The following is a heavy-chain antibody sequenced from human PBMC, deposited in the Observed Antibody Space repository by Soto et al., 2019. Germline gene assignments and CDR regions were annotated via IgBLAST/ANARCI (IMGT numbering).Heavy chain of an antibody. D-gene: IGHD3-10*01. CDR2: IYHSGST. V-gene: IGHV4-30-2*01. CDR3: AREWFGAGGGMDV. CDR1: GGSISSGGYS. J-gene: IGHJ6*02. Sequence: QLQLQESGSGLVKPSQTLSLTCAVSGGSISSGGYSWSWIRQPPGKGLEWIGYIYHSGSTYYNPSLQGRVPISGERSKNQFPLKLSSLAAADTAGYYCAREWFGAGGGMDVWGQGTTVTVSS.